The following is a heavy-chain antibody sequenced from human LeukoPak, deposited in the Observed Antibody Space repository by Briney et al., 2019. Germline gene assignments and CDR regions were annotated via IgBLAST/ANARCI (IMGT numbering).Heavy chain of an antibody. Sequence: GGSLRLSCAASGFTFSVYGMSWVRQAPGKGLEWVAFIRSDGTDKYYADSVKGRFTISRDNSKNTLYVQMKNLRAEDTAVYYCARLSGSYQPNFDYWGQGTLVTVSS. V-gene: IGHV3-30*02. CDR2: IRSDGTDK. D-gene: IGHD1-26*01. J-gene: IGHJ4*02. CDR3: ARLSGSYQPNFDY. CDR1: GFTFSVYG.